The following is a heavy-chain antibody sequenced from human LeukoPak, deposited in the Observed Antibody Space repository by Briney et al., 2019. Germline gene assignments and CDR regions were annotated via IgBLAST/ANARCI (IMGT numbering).Heavy chain of an antibody. V-gene: IGHV3-30*04. CDR2: ISYDGSNK. CDR3: ARVAVAGQNYYYYYGMDA. CDR1: GFTFSSYA. J-gene: IGHJ6*02. D-gene: IGHD6-19*01. Sequence: AGRSLRLTCSASGFTFSSYAMHGVRQAPGKGLEWVAVISYDGSNKYYAASVKGRFIISRDNSKNTLYLQMNSLRAEDTAVYYCARVAVAGQNYYYYYGMDAWGQGTTVTVSS.